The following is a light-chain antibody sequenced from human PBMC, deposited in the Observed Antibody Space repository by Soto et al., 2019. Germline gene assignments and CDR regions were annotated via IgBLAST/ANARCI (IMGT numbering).Light chain of an antibody. Sequence: QAVVTQPPSVSGAPGQRVTISCTGSSSNIGAGYDVHWYQQLPGTAPKLLIYGNSNRPSGVPDRFSGSKSGTSASLAITGLQAEDEADYYCQSYDSSLEKVFGTGTKLTVL. CDR2: GNS. V-gene: IGLV1-40*01. CDR1: SSNIGAGYD. J-gene: IGLJ1*01. CDR3: QSYDSSLEKV.